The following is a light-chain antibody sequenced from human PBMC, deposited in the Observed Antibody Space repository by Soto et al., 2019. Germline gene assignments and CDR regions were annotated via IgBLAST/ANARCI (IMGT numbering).Light chain of an antibody. CDR3: QQYFNSLII. J-gene: IGKJ3*01. CDR2: AAS. Sequence: EIVVTQSPGTLSLSPGERATLSCRSSQSVSSSYLAWYQQKPGQAPRLLIYAASSRATGIPDRFSGSGSGTDFTLTISRLEPEDFAVYYCQQYFNSLIIFGPGTKVDIK. V-gene: IGKV3-20*01. CDR1: QSVSSSY.